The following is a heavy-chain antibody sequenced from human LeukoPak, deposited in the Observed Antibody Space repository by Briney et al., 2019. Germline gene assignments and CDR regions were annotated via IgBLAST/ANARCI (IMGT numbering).Heavy chain of an antibody. CDR1: GYTFTGYY. CDR2: INPNSGGT. Sequence: ASVKVSCKASGYTFTGYYMHWVRQAPGQGLEWMGWINPNSGGTNYAQKFQGRVTMTRDTSISTAYMELSRLRSDDTAVYYCAXXXXXGPSYFDYWGQGTLVTVSS. CDR3: AXXXXXGPSYFDY. V-gene: IGHV1-2*02. J-gene: IGHJ4*02.